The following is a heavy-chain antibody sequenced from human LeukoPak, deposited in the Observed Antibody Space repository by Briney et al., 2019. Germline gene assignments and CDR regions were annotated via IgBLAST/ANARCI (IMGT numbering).Heavy chain of an antibody. V-gene: IGHV1-18*01. CDR2: ISSYNGDT. CDR1: GYTFTSYG. D-gene: IGHD3-22*01. J-gene: IGHJ5*02. CDR3: ARVPLGDSSTYYYPKPDWFDP. Sequence: ASVKVSCTASGYTFTSYGFSWVRQAPGQGLEWMGWISSYNGDTNYAQRVQDRVTMTTDTATSTAYMELRSLRSDDTAVYYCARVPLGDSSTYYYPKPDWFDPWGQGTLVTVSS.